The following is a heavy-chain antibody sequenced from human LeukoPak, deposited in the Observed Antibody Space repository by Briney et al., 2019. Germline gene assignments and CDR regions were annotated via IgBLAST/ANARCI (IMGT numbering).Heavy chain of an antibody. CDR3: ARVFWSGGSIRRDY. J-gene: IGHJ4*02. D-gene: IGHD2-15*01. Sequence: ASVKVSCKASGYTFTSYGISWVRQAPGQGLEWMGWISAYNGNTNYAQKLQGRVTITTDTSTSTAYMELRSLRSDDTAVSYCARVFWSGGSIRRDYWGQGTLVTVSS. CDR2: ISAYNGNT. V-gene: IGHV1-18*01. CDR1: GYTFTSYG.